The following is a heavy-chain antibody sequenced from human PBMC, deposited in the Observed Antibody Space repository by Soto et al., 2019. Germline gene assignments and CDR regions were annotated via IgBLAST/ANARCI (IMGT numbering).Heavy chain of an antibody. Sequence: ASVKVSCKASGYTFTGYYMHWVRQAPGQGLEWMGWINPNSGGTNYAQKFQGRVTMTRDTSISTAYMELSRLRSDDTAMYYCARDTVKNDRRPHYDILTGYYVYWGQGTLVTVSS. D-gene: IGHD3-9*01. CDR3: ARDTVKNDRRPHYDILTGYYVY. CDR2: INPNSGGT. V-gene: IGHV1-2*02. CDR1: GYTFTGYY. J-gene: IGHJ4*02.